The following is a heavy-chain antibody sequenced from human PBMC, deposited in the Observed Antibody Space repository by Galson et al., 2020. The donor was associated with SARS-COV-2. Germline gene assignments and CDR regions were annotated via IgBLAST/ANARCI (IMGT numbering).Heavy chain of an antibody. CDR1: GYTFTSYG. D-gene: IGHD2-2*01. CDR3: ARATAVVVPAAIDQIRASVAYYLYGMDV. Sequence: ASVKVSCKASGYTFTSYGISWVRQDPGQGLEWMGWISAYNGNTNYAQKLQGRVTMTTDTSTSTAYMELRSLRTDDTAVYYCARATAVVVPAAIDQIRASVAYYLYGMDVWGQGGTVTVSS. CDR2: ISAYNGNT. V-gene: IGHV1-18*01. J-gene: IGHJ6*02.